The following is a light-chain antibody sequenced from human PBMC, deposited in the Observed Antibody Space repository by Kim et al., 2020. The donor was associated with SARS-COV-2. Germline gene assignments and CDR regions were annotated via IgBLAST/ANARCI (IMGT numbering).Light chain of an antibody. CDR1: SLRSHF. CDR2: GQN. Sequence: ALGQTVSITCQGASLRSHFASWYQQKPGQAPVLVIFGQNNRPSGIPDRFSGSYSGNTASLTITAAQAEDEADYYCNSRDSTGNHFVFGTGTKVTVL. CDR3: NSRDSTGNHFV. J-gene: IGLJ1*01. V-gene: IGLV3-19*01.